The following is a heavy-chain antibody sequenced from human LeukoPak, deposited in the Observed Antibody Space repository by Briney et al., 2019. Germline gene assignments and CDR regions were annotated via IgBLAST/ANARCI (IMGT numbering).Heavy chain of an antibody. CDR3: ARDNSLSDYDTWFDY. Sequence: QPGGSLRLSCAASGFIFSSYGMHWVRQAPGKGLEWVAGIWYDGSNKYYADSVKGRFTISRDNSKNTLYLQMNSLRGEDTAVYYCARDNSLSDYDTWFDYWGQGTLVTVSS. CDR1: GFIFSSYG. CDR2: IWYDGSNK. J-gene: IGHJ4*02. D-gene: IGHD5-12*01. V-gene: IGHV3-33*01.